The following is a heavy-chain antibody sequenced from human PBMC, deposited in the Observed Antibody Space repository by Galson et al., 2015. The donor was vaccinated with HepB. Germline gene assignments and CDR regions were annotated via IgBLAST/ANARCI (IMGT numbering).Heavy chain of an antibody. J-gene: IGHJ2*01. Sequence: SLRLSCAASGFTFSSYTMNWVRKAPGKGLESVSYISSTGTTMYHADSAKGRFTISRDNAQNSLYLQMNSLRDEDTAVYYCARVYFGSGSSSAYWYFDLWGRGALVTVSS. CDR3: ARVYFGSGSSSAYWYFDL. CDR1: GFTFSSYT. V-gene: IGHV3-48*02. D-gene: IGHD3-10*01. CDR2: ISSTGTTM.